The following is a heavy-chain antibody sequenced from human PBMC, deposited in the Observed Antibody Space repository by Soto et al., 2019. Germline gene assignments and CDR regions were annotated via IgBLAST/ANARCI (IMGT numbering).Heavy chain of an antibody. D-gene: IGHD3-22*01. J-gene: IGHJ4*02. Sequence: PSETLSLTCAVSGGSISSGGYSWTWIRQPPGKGLEWIGYIYHNGSTYYNPSLKSRVTISVDRSKNQFSLKLSSVTAADTAVYYCARVFYYDSSGYYPPDYYFDYWGQGTLVTVSS. CDR2: IYHNGST. CDR3: ARVFYYDSSGYYPPDYYFDY. V-gene: IGHV4-30-2*01. CDR1: GGSISSGGYS.